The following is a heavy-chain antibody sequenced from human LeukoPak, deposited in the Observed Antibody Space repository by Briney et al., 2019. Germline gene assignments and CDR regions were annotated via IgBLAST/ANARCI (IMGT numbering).Heavy chain of an antibody. CDR1: GGSFSGYY. CDR3: ARRNDSSGLDAFDI. Sequence: SETLSLTCAVYGGSFSGYYWSWIRQPPGKGLEWIGGINHSGSTNYNPSLKSRVTISVDTSKNQFSLKLSSVTAADTAVYYCARRNDSSGLDAFDIWGQGTMVTVSS. V-gene: IGHV4-34*01. D-gene: IGHD3-22*01. CDR2: INHSGST. J-gene: IGHJ3*02.